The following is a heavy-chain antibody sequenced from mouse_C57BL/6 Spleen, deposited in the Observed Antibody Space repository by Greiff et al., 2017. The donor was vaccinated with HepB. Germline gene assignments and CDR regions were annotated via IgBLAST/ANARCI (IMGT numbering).Heavy chain of an antibody. D-gene: IGHD1-1*01. J-gene: IGHJ1*03. V-gene: IGHV1-26*01. CDR3: ARKVILLRSDWYFDV. CDR2: INPNNGGT. CDR1: GYTFTDYY. Sequence: EVQLQQSGPELVKPGASVKISCKASGYTFTDYYMNWVKQSHGKSLEWIGDINPNNGGTSYNQKFKGKATLTVDKSSSTAYMELRSLTSEDSAVYYWARKVILLRSDWYFDVWGTGTTVTVSS.